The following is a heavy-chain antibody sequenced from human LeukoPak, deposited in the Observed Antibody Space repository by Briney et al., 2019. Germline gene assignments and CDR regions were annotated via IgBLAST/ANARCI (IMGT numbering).Heavy chain of an antibody. D-gene: IGHD4-23*01. J-gene: IGHJ4*02. Sequence: GSLRLSCAASGFTFSTYWMSWVRQAPGKGLEWVASIQEDGFEIYYVDSVKGRFTISRDNTKTSLFLQMNSLRAEDTAVYYCARDYGGSSPFDYWGQGTLVTVSS. CDR3: ARDYGGSSPFDY. CDR2: IQEDGFEI. V-gene: IGHV3-7*01. CDR1: GFTFSTYW.